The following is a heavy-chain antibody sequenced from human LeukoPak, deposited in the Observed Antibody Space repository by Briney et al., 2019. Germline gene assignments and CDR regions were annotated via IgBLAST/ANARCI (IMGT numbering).Heavy chain of an antibody. J-gene: IGHJ6*02. Sequence: TGGSLRLSCAASGFTFSSYAMSWVRQAPGKGLEWVSAISGSGGSTYYADSVKGRFTISRDNSKNTLYLQMNSLRAEDTAVYYCAKDLLLYNWNSGYYYYYYGMDVWGQGTTVTVSS. D-gene: IGHD1-7*01. CDR1: GFTFSSYA. V-gene: IGHV3-23*01. CDR3: AKDLLLYNWNSGYYYYYYGMDV. CDR2: ISGSGGST.